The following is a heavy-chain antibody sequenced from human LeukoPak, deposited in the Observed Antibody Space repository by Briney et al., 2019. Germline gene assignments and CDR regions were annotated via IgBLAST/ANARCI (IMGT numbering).Heavy chain of an antibody. J-gene: IGHJ3*01. CDR1: ALTFSTYR. D-gene: IGHD1-26*01. CDR3: VRDWDGSPAYDTFYG. Sequence: GGSLRLFSAPGALTFSTYRLHCVCQAPGKGLEWVAVIGYDGSKEYYLDAVKGRFTISRDNSKNTMFLQMNSLRVDDTAVYYCVRDWDGSPAYDTFYGCGEGTMVTVSS. CDR2: IGYDGSKE. V-gene: IGHV3-33*01.